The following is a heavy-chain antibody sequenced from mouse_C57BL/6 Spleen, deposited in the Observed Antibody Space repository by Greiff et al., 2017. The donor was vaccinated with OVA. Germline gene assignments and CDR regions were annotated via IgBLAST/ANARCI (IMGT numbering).Heavy chain of an antibody. D-gene: IGHD2-3*01. J-gene: IGHJ2*01. V-gene: IGHV1-19*01. Sequence: VQLKESGPVLVKPGASVKMSCKASGYTFTDYYMNWVKQSHGKSLEWIGVINPYNGGTSYNQKFKGKATLTVDKSSSTAYMELNSLTSEDSAVYYCARNDGLDYWGQGTTLTVSS. CDR3: ARNDGLDY. CDR2: INPYNGGT. CDR1: GYTFTDYY.